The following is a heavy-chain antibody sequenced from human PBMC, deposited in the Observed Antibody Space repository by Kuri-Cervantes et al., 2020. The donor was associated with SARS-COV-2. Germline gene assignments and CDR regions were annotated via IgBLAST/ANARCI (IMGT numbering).Heavy chain of an antibody. CDR2: INHSGST. Sequence: GSLRLSCAVYGGSFSGYYWSWIRQPPGKGLEWIGEINHSGSTNYNPSLKSRVTISVDTSKNQFSLKLSSVTAADTAVYYCARCPFLEWLSDGMDVWGQGATVTVPS. D-gene: IGHD3-3*01. J-gene: IGHJ6*02. V-gene: IGHV4-34*01. CDR1: GGSFSGYY. CDR3: ARCPFLEWLSDGMDV.